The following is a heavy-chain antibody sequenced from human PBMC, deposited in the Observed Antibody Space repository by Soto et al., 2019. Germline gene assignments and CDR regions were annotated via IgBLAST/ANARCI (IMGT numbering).Heavy chain of an antibody. CDR3: ARENYESIGYSPLAY. CDR2: INLANGNT. CDR1: GYTFTSYP. Sequence: ASVKVSCKASGYTFTSYPMQWVRQAPGQRLEWMGWINLANGNTRYSQNFQGRVAITRDTSATTAYMELSSLRSEDTAVYFCARENYESIGYSPLAYWGQGPRVTVSS. J-gene: IGHJ4*02. V-gene: IGHV1-3*01. D-gene: IGHD3-22*01.